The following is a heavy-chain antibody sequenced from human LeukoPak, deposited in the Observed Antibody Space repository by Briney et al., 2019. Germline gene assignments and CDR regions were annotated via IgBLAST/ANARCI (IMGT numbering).Heavy chain of an antibody. J-gene: IGHJ4*02. CDR1: GFTFSSYE. V-gene: IGHV3-48*03. D-gene: IGHD3-10*01. Sequence: GGSLRLSCAASGFTFSSYEMSWVRQAPGQGLEWVSYISSSGSIIYNADYVKGRFTISRDNAKNSLYLQMNSLRAEDTAVYYCAKDSSEVRGVIPIWGQGTLVTVSS. CDR2: ISSSGSII. CDR3: AKDSSEVRGVIPI.